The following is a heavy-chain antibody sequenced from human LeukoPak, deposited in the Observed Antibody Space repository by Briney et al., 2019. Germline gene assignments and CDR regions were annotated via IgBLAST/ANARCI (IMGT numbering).Heavy chain of an antibody. CDR3: AYMRGLYYGIDF. Sequence: GGSLRLSCAASGFTFSSYAMTWVRQAPGKGLEWVSSISGSDGSTYYADSVKGRFTISRDNSKNTLYLQMNSLRAEDTAVYYCAYMRGLYYGIDFWGQGTLVTVSS. CDR1: GFTFSSYA. D-gene: IGHD3-10*01. CDR2: ISGSDGST. V-gene: IGHV3-23*01. J-gene: IGHJ4*02.